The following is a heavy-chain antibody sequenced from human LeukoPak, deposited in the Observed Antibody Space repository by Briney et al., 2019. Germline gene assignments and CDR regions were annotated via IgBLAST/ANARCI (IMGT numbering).Heavy chain of an antibody. D-gene: IGHD3-22*01. Sequence: GTSVKVSCKASGGTFSSYAISWLRQAPGQGLEWMGGIIPILGIANYAQKFQGRVTITADKSTSTAYMELSSLRSEDTAVYYCARDGFPGYYDSSGYYFDYWGQGTLVTVSS. V-gene: IGHV1-69*04. CDR3: ARDGFPGYYDSSGYYFDY. CDR2: IIPILGIA. CDR1: GGTFSSYA. J-gene: IGHJ4*02.